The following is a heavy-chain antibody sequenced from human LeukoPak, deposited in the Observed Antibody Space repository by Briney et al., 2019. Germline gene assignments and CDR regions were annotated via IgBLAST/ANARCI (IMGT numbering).Heavy chain of an antibody. J-gene: IGHJ5*02. V-gene: IGHV4-59*01. CDR3: ARIVPAAIPDNWFDP. CDR1: GGSISSYY. D-gene: IGHD2-2*02. CDR2: IYYSGST. Sequence: PSETLSLTCTVSGGSISSYYWSWIRQPPGKGLEWIGYIYYSGSTNYNPSLKSRITISVDTSKNQFSLKLSSVTAAATAVYYCARIVPAAIPDNWFDPWGQGTLVTVSS.